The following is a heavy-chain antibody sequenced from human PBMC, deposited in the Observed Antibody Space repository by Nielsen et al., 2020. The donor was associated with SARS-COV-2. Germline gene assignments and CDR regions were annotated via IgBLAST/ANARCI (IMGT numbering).Heavy chain of an antibody. V-gene: IGHV3-7*05. Sequence: GESLKISCAASGFTFSSYWMSWVRQAPGKGLEWVANIKQDGSEKYYVDSVKGRFTISRDNAKNSLYLQMNSLRAEDTAVYYCARDGEIQYCSGGSCYSDPIVSDYFDYWGQGTLVTVSS. D-gene: IGHD2-15*01. CDR3: ARDGEIQYCSGGSCYSDPIVSDYFDY. CDR2: IKQDGSEK. J-gene: IGHJ4*02. CDR1: GFTFSSYW.